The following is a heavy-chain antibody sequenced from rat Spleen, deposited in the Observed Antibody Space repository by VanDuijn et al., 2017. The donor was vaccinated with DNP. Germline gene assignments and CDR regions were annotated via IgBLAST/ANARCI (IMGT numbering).Heavy chain of an antibody. CDR1: GFTFSNYG. D-gene: IGHD1-1*01. CDR2: ITNSGGST. J-gene: IGHJ2*01. CDR3: ARHYYYSAEGYFDY. V-gene: IGHV5S11*01. Sequence: EVQLVESGGGLVQPGRSLKLSCAASGFTFSNYGMAWVRQAPTKGLEWVASITNSGGSTYYRDSVKGRFTISRDDAKSTLYLQMDSLRSEETATYYCARHYYYSAEGYFDYWGQGVMVTVSS.